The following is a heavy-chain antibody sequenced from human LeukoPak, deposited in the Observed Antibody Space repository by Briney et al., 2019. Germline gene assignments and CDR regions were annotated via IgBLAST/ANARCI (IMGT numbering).Heavy chain of an antibody. CDR1: GGTFSSYA. CDR2: IIPIFGTA. D-gene: IGHD2-15*01. CDR3: ARVDFPGPRVVVAATPGRFDP. Sequence: EASVKVSCKASGGTFSSYAISWVRQAPGQGLEWMGGIIPIFGTANYAQKFQGRVTITADESTSTAYMELSSLRSEDTAVYYCARVDFPGPRVVVAATPGRFDPWGQGTLVTVSS. J-gene: IGHJ5*02. V-gene: IGHV1-69*01.